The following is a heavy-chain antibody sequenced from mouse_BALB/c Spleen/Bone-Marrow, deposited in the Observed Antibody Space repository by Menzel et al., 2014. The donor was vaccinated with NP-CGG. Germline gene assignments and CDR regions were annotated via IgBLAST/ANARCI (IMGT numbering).Heavy chain of an antibody. V-gene: IGHV1S41*01. D-gene: IGHD2-3*01. CDR2: IDPGSGTT. J-gene: IGHJ4*01. CDR3: ARYEYDMDY. Sequence: DLVKPGASVKLSCKASGYTFTNFWINWIKQRPGQGLEWIGRIDPGSGTTYYNEMFKGEATLTVDTSSSTAYIQLSSLSSEDSAVYFCARYEYDMDYWGQGTSVTGSS. CDR1: GYTFTNFW.